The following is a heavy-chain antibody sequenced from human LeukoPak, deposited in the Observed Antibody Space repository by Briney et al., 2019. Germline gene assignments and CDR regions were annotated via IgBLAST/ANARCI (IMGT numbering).Heavy chain of an antibody. Sequence: GGSLRPACSASGSTFSPYATHWVRQAPGKGLQYVSAITNNGGSTYYADSVRGRFTISRDNSRNTLYLQMSSLRPEDTAVYYCVKEGSRSYDYWGQGTLVTVSS. D-gene: IGHD3-10*01. J-gene: IGHJ4*02. V-gene: IGHV3-64D*06. CDR3: VKEGSRSYDY. CDR1: GSTFSPYA. CDR2: ITNNGGST.